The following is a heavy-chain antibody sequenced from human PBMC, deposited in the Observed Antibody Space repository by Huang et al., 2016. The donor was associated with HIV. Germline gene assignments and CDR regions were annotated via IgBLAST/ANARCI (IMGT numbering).Heavy chain of an antibody. D-gene: IGHD4-17*01. J-gene: IGHJ4*02. CDR1: GYTFTNYD. CDR2: INPNTGNT. Sequence: QVHLVQSGAEVKKPGASVKVSCKASGYTFTNYDINWVRQDPGRGLEWMGWINPNTGNTGFAQSFQGRVTMTRKTSITTAYMERTSLTSEDTAVYYCARSAYGDLDYWGLGTLVIVSS. CDR3: ARSAYGDLDY. V-gene: IGHV1-8*02.